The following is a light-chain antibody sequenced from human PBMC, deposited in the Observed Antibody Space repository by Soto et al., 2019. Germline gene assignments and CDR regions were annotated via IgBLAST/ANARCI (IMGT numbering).Light chain of an antibody. CDR3: CSYAGSSTPDV. J-gene: IGLJ1*01. V-gene: IGLV2-23*01. CDR2: EGS. CDR1: SSDVGSYNL. Sequence: SVLTQPASVSGSPGQSITISCTGTSSDVGSYNLVSWYQQHPGKAPKLMIYEGSKRPSGVSNRFSGSKSGNTASLTISGLQAEDEADYYCCSYAGSSTPDVFGTGTKGTVL.